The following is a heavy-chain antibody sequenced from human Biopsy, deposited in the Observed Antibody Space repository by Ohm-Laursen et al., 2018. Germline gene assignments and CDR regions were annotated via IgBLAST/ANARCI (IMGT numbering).Heavy chain of an antibody. J-gene: IGHJ4*02. CDR3: ARLGSGDYFPTFFDF. D-gene: IGHD5-12*01. Sequence: TLSLTCTVSGVSINGGRYYWNWIRHHPGKGLEWIGNIFYSANTYYNPSLKSRVTISVDMSKNQFSLKLSSVTAADTAVYYCARLGSGDYFPTFFDFWGQGALVTVSS. V-gene: IGHV4-31*03. CDR2: IFYSANT. CDR1: GVSINGGRYY.